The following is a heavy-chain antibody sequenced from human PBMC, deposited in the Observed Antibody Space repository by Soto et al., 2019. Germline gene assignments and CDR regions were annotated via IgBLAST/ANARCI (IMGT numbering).Heavy chain of an antibody. J-gene: IGHJ5*02. CDR3: ARQSPDYLGSVGWFDP. Sequence: SETLSLTCTVSGGSISSSSYYRVWIRQPPGKGLEWIGSIYYSGTTYYNPSLKSRVTISVDTSKNQSSLKLRSVTAADTAVYYCARQSPDYLGSVGWFDPWGQGTLVTVSS. D-gene: IGHD1-26*01. CDR1: GGSISSSSYY. V-gene: IGHV4-39*01. CDR2: IYYSGTT.